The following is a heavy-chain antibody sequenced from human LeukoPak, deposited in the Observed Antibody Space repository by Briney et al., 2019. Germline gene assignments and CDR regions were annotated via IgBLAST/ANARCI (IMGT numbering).Heavy chain of an antibody. CDR2: ISGSGGST. Sequence: PGGSLRLSCAASGFTSSSYAMSWVRQAPGKGLEWVSAISGSGGSTYYADSVKGRFTISRDNAKNSLYLQMNSLRAEDTAVYYCARVGLDAFDIWGQGTMVTVSS. D-gene: IGHD3/OR15-3a*01. CDR1: GFTSSSYA. V-gene: IGHV3-23*01. CDR3: ARVGLDAFDI. J-gene: IGHJ3*02.